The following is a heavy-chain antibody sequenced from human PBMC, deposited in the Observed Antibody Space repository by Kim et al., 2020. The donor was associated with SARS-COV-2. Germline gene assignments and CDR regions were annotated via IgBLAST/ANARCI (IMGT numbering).Heavy chain of an antibody. V-gene: IGHV4-4*02. Sequence: SETLSLTCAVSGGSISSSNWWSWVRQPPGKGLEWIGEIYHSGSTNYNPSLKSRVTISVDKSKNQFSLKLSSVTAADTAVYYCARVSTPPVGIAAAGKGGPYFQHWGQGTLVTVSS. D-gene: IGHD6-13*01. J-gene: IGHJ1*01. CDR2: IYHSGST. CDR3: ARVSTPPVGIAAAGKGGPYFQH. CDR1: GGSISSSNW.